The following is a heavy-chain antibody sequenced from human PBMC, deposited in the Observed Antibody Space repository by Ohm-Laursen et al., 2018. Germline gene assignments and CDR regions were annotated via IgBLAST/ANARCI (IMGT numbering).Heavy chain of an antibody. CDR2: ISYDGSNK. CDR1: GFTFSSYG. J-gene: IGHJ4*02. D-gene: IGHD3-10*01. CDR3: AKSSSGGD. Sequence: SLRLSCAASGFTFSSYGMHWVRQAPGKGLEWVAVISYDGSNKYYADSVKGRFTISRDNSKNTLYLQMNSLRAEDTAVYYCAKSSSGGDWGQGTLVTVSS. V-gene: IGHV3-30*18.